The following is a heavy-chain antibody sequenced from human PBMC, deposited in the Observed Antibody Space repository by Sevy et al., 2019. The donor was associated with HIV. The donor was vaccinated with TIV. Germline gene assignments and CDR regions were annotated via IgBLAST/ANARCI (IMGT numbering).Heavy chain of an antibody. V-gene: IGHV4-4*07. Sequence: SETLSLTCTVSGGSISSYYWSWIRQPAGKGLEWIGRIYTSGSTNYNPSLKSRVTMSVDTSKNQFSLKLSPVTAADTAVYYCARDEGAAADHRWFDPWGQGTLVTVSS. CDR3: ARDEGAAADHRWFDP. D-gene: IGHD6-13*01. CDR1: GGSISSYY. CDR2: IYTSGST. J-gene: IGHJ5*02.